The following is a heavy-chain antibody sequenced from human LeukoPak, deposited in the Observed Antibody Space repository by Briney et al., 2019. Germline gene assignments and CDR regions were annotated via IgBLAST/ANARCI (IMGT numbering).Heavy chain of an antibody. D-gene: IGHD6-19*01. V-gene: IGHV1-2*02. J-gene: IGHJ4*02. CDR1: GYTFTGYY. CDR3: ARVVAYSSGWSFDY. Sequence: ASVKVSCKASGYTFTGYYMHWVRQAPGQGLEWMGWINPNSGGTNYAQKFQGRVTMTRDTSISTAYMELSRLRSDDTAVYYCARVVAYSSGWSFDYWGQGTLVTVSS. CDR2: INPNSGGT.